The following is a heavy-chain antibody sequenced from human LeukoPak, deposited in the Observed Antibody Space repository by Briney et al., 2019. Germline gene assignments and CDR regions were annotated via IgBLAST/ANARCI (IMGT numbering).Heavy chain of an antibody. CDR2: ISSSSSYT. V-gene: IGHV3-21*05. J-gene: IGHJ4*02. Sequence: KSGGSLRLSCVASGFTFSSSVMSWVRQAPGKGLEWISYISSSSSYTDYAASVKGRFTISRDNAKSALYLQMNSLRPEDTAVYYCARGYYSSSRFDSWGQGTLVTVSS. D-gene: IGHD6-13*01. CDR1: GFTFSSSV. CDR3: ARGYYSSSRFDS.